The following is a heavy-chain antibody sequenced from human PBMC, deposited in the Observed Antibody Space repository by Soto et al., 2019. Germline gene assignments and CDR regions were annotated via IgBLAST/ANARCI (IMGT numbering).Heavy chain of an antibody. J-gene: IGHJ4*02. CDR1: GGSISSGGYY. CDR3: ASCTRTLVYCSGGSCYGGCDY. D-gene: IGHD2-15*01. Sequence: QVQLQESGPGLVKPSQTLSLTCTVSGGSISSGGYYWSWIRQHPGKGLEWIGYIYYSGSTYYNPSLQSRVTISVDTSKNQFSLKLSSVTAADTAVYYCASCTRTLVYCSGGSCYGGCDYWGQGTLVTVSS. V-gene: IGHV4-31*03. CDR2: IYYSGST.